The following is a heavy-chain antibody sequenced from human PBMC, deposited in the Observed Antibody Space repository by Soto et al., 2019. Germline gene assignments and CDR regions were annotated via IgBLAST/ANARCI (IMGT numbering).Heavy chain of an antibody. Sequence: QVQLVQSGTEVKEPGASVKVSCNASVYNFTGYYIHWVRPVPGQGLEWMGWSNPDSGGTNFAQKFQGRLTMTRDTSLSTAYMELSRVRSDDTDVYYCGWFGWKYDFWGQGSLVTVSS. J-gene: IGHJ4*02. D-gene: IGHD3-16*01. CDR1: VYNFTGYY. V-gene: IGHV1-2*02. CDR2: SNPDSGGT. CDR3: GWFGWKYDF.